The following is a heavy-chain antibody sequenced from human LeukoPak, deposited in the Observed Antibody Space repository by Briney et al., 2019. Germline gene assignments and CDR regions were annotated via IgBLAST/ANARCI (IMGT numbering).Heavy chain of an antibody. J-gene: IGHJ5*02. CDR2: INNSGNT. CDR3: AREGGDPRWLDP. CDR1: GGSISTFY. Sequence: SETLSLTCTVSGGSISTFYWAWLRQPAGKGLEWIGRINNSGNTNYNPSLRSRVSMSVDRSKNQFSLTLSSVTAADTAVYSCAREGGDPRWLDPWGQGTLVTVSS. V-gene: IGHV4-4*07. D-gene: IGHD6-25*01.